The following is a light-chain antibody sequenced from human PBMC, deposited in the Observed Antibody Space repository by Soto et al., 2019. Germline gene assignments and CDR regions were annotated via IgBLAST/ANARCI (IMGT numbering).Light chain of an antibody. CDR1: ALPKQY. CDR3: QSADSSGTSPYV. J-gene: IGLJ1*01. Sequence: SYELTQPPSVSVSPGQTARITCSGDALPKQYAYWYQQKPGQAPVLVIYKDSERPSGIPERFSGSSSGTTVTLTISGVQAEDEADYYGQSADSSGTSPYVFGTGTKLTVL. CDR2: KDS. V-gene: IGLV3-25*03.